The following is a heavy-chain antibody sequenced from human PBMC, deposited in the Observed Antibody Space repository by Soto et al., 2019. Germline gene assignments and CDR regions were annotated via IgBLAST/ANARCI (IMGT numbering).Heavy chain of an antibody. CDR1: GYSFTSYW. CDR3: ARNTYCSGGSCYGGYYYYGMDV. Sequence: SLKISCKGSGYSFTSYWISWVRQMPGKGLEWMGRIDPSDSYTNYSPSFQGHVTISADKSISTAYLQWSSLRASDTAMYYCARNTYCSGGSCYGGYYYYGMDVWGQGTTVTVSS. CDR2: IDPSDSYT. D-gene: IGHD2-15*01. J-gene: IGHJ6*02. V-gene: IGHV5-10-1*01.